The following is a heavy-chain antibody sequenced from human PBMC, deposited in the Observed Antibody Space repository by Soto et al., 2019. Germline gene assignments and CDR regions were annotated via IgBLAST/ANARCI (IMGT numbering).Heavy chain of an antibody. V-gene: IGHV3-7*03. CDR1: GFSFSSYW. J-gene: IGHJ5*02. Sequence: QLMQSGGCLVRPGGSLRLSCAASGFSFSSYWMSWVRQAPGKGPEWVANIKEDGGEQHYVDSVKGRFTISRDNTENSLFLQMNNLRAEDSAIYYCAITTSTVSYWFDPWGPGTQVTVSS. CDR3: AITTSTVSYWFDP. CDR2: IKEDGGEQ. D-gene: IGHD4-4*01.